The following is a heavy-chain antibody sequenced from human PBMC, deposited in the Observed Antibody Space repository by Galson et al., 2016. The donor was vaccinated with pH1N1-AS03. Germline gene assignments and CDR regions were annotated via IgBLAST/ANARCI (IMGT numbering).Heavy chain of an antibody. J-gene: IGHJ3*01. Sequence: SLRLSCAASGFTSTDYYMTWIRQAPGKGLELISYISSRGSTKYYADSVKGRFAISRDDTKKSVYLQMDRLRVEDTAVYYCARDWGFSWTSRPTFDFWGQGTMVAVSA. D-gene: IGHD6-13*01. CDR1: GFTSTDYY. V-gene: IGHV3-11*01. CDR3: ARDWGFSWTSRPTFDF. CDR2: ISSRGSTK.